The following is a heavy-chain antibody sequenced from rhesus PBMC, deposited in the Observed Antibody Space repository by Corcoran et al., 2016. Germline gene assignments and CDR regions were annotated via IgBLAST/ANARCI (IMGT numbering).Heavy chain of an antibody. CDR1: GFTFSDHY. CDR2: IIGSSSST. V-gene: IGHV3-37*01. J-gene: IGHJ4*01. CDR3: ARGTYYFDY. Sequence: EVQLVESGGGLVQPGGSLRLSCAASGFTFSDHYMDWVRQAPGKGLEWVSSIIGSSSSTYYPDSVKGRFTISRDNAKNTLYLQMNSPRAEDTAVYYCARGTYYFDYWGQGVLVTVSS.